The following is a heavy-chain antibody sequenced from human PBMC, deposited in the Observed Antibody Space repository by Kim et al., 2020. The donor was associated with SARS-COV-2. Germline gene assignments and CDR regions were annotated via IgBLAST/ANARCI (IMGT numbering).Heavy chain of an antibody. CDR1: GFTFSSYG. J-gene: IGHJ6*02. V-gene: IGHV3-33*01. CDR3: TSTVDINGHYYYCGMDG. Sequence: GGSLRLSCAASGFTFSSYGMHWVPQSPGNGLEWVAVIWYDGSIKYYADSVKRRFTISRDNSKNTLYLQINRLRAEDTAVYYCTSTVDINGHYYYCGMDGWGQGTTGTVSS. D-gene: IGHD5-12*01. CDR2: IWYDGSIK.